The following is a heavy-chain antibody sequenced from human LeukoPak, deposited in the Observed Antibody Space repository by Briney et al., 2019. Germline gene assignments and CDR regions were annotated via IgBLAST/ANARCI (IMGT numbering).Heavy chain of an antibody. J-gene: IGHJ4*02. Sequence: ASVKVSCKASGYTFTSYGISWVRQAPGQGLEWMGWISAYNGNTNYAQKLQGRVTMTTDTYTSTAYMERRSLRSDDTAVYYCARHDLRELLQGYFDYWGQGTLVTVSS. CDR3: ARHDLRELLQGYFDY. CDR2: ISAYNGNT. D-gene: IGHD1-26*01. CDR1: GYTFTSYG. V-gene: IGHV1-18*01.